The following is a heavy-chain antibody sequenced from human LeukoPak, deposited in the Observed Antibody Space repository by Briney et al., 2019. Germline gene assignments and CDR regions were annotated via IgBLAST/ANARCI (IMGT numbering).Heavy chain of an antibody. CDR3: ARLGRPKVFYYMDV. V-gene: IGHV5-51*01. CDR1: GYNFTTNW. J-gene: IGHJ6*03. Sequence: GESLKISCEASGYNFTTNWIGWVRQMPGKGLEWMGIINPSDSATRYSPAFQGQVTISADKAINTAFLQWRSLKASDTAMYFCARLGRPKVFYYMDVWAKGPRSPSP. CDR2: INPSDSAT.